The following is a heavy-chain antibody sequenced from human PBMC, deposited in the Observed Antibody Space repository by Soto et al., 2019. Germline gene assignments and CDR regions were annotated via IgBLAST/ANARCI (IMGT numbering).Heavy chain of an antibody. D-gene: IGHD4-17*01. CDR1: GGSFSGYY. CDR2: INHSGST. CDR3: ARNPTVTTRLYYYYYGMDV. Sequence: SETLSLTCAVYGGSFSGYYWSWIRQPPGKGLEWIGEINHSGSTNYNPSLKSRVTISVDTSKNQFSLKLSSVTAADTAVYYCARNPTVTTRLYYYYYGMDVWGQGTTVTVPS. J-gene: IGHJ6*02. V-gene: IGHV4-34*01.